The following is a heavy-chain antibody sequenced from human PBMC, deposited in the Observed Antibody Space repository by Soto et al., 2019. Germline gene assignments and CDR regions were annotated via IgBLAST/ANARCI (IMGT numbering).Heavy chain of an antibody. CDR1: GFTFSSYG. Sequence: PGGSLRLSCAASGFTFSSYGMHWVRQAPGKGLEWVAVISYDGSNKYYADSVKGRFTISRDNSKNTLYLQMNSLRAEDTAVYYCARGRQSYNWNYGGSCSFDIWGQGTLVTVSS. CDR2: ISYDGSNK. D-gene: IGHD1-7*01. CDR3: ARGRQSYNWNYGGSCSFDI. V-gene: IGHV3-30*03. J-gene: IGHJ3*02.